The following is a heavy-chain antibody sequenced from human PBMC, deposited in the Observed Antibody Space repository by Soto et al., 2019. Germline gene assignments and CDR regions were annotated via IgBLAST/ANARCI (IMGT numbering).Heavy chain of an antibody. D-gene: IGHD6-13*01. J-gene: IGHJ5*02. CDR2: IDWDDDK. CDR3: ARMGMAAAGSFDP. V-gene: IGHV2-70*04. Sequence: SGPTLVNPTQTLTLTCTFSGFSLSTSGMRVSWIRQPPGKALEWLARIDWDDDKFYSTSLKTRLTISKDTSKNQEVLTMTNMDPVDTATYYCARMGMAAAGSFDPWGQGTLVTVSS. CDR1: GFSLSTSGMR.